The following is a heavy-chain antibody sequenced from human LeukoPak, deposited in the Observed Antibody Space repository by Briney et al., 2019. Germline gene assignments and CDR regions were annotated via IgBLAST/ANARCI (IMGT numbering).Heavy chain of an antibody. J-gene: IGHJ3*01. CDR2: IIPIFVTA. CDR3: ARGGIVAAGIINNHDAFDV. Sequence: ASVKVSCKASGGTFSSYTISWVRQAPGQGPEWMGGIIPIFVTAHYAQKFQGRVTITADESTSTAYMELSSLRSEDTAVYYCARGGIVAAGIINNHDAFDVWGLGTMVTVSS. CDR1: GGTFSSYT. D-gene: IGHD6-13*01. V-gene: IGHV1-69*13.